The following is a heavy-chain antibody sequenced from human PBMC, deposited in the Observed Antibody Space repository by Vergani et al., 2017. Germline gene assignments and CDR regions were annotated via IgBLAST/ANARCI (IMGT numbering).Heavy chain of an antibody. CDR1: GYTFTSYG. J-gene: IGHJ6*02. V-gene: IGHV1-18*04. CDR3: ARTSLAVAGKYYYYGMDV. D-gene: IGHD6-19*01. CDR2: ISAYNGNT. Sequence: QVQLVQSGAEVKKPGASVKVSCKASGYTFTSYGISWVRQAPGQGLEWMGWISAYNGNTNYAQKLQGRVTMTTDTSTSTAYMELRSRRSDDTAVYYCARTSLAVAGKYYYYGMDVWGQGTTVTVSS.